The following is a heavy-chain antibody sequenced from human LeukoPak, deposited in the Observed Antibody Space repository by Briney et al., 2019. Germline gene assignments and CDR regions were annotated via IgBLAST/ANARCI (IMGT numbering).Heavy chain of an antibody. D-gene: IGHD6-19*01. CDR2: ISWDGSNK. V-gene: IGHV3-30-3*01. CDR3: ARGGTSGWYDYFDY. Sequence: GGSLRLSCAASRFTFSTYAMHWVRQAPGKGLEWVAVISWDGSNKYYADSVKGRLTISRDNSKNTLDLQMNSLRAEDTAMYYCARGGTSGWYDYFDYWGQGTLVTVSS. CDR1: RFTFSTYA. J-gene: IGHJ4*02.